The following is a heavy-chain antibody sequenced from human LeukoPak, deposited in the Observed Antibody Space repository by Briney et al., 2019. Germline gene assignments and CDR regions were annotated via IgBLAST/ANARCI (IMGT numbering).Heavy chain of an antibody. J-gene: IGHJ1*01. CDR2: ISSSGDTM. Sequence: PGRSLRLSCAASGLSLSDYYISWIRQAPGKGLQWISYISSSGDTMYYADSVKGRFTISRDNAKNSVYLEMNSLRAEDTAVYYCATNLRFSTEYFQKWGQGTLVTVSS. V-gene: IGHV3-11*04. CDR3: ATNLRFSTEYFQK. CDR1: GLSLSDYY. D-gene: IGHD3-3*01.